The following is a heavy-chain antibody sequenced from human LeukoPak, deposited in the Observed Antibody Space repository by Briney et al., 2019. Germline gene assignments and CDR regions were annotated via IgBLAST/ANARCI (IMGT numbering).Heavy chain of an antibody. Sequence: GRSLGLSCAASGFTFSSYGMHWVRQAPGKGLEWVAVIWYDGGNKYYADSVKGRFTISRDNSKNTLYLQMNSLRAEDTAVYYCARDNSRFGDGMDVWGKGTTVTVSS. J-gene: IGHJ6*04. CDR1: GFTFSSYG. V-gene: IGHV3-33*01. CDR2: IWYDGGNK. D-gene: IGHD3-10*01. CDR3: ARDNSRFGDGMDV.